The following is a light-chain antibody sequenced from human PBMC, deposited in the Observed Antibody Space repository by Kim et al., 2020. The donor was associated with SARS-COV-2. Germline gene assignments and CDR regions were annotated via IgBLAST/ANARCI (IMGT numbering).Light chain of an antibody. J-gene: IGLJ2*01. V-gene: IGLV2-8*01. Sequence: QSALTQPPSASGSPGQSVTISCTGTSSDVGGYNYVSWYQQHPGKAPKLMIYEVIKRPSGVPDRFSGSKSGNTASLTVSGLQAEDEADYYCTSYAGSNNVLFGGGTQLTVL. CDR2: EVI. CDR1: SSDVGGYNY. CDR3: TSYAGSNNVL.